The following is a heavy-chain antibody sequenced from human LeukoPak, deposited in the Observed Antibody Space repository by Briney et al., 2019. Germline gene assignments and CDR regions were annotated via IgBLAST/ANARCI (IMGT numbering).Heavy chain of an antibody. V-gene: IGHV1-18*01. D-gene: IGHD2-2*01. CDR2: ISAYNGNT. J-gene: IGHJ5*02. CDR3: ARDIGYQLLDNWFDP. CDR1: GYTFTSYG. Sequence: ASVKVSCKASGYTFTSYGISWVRRAPGQGLEWMGWISAYNGNTNYAQKLQGRVTMTTDTSTSAAYMELRSLRSDDTAVYYCARDIGYQLLDNWFDPWGQGTLVTVSS.